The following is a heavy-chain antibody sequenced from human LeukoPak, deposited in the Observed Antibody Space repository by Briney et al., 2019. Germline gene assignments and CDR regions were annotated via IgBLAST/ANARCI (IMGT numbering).Heavy chain of an antibody. J-gene: IGHJ4*02. CDR2: ISAYNGNT. CDR1: GYTFTSYG. V-gene: IGHV1-18*01. D-gene: IGHD3-22*01. CDR3: ATFLITTGTDY. Sequence: ASVKVSCKASGYTFTSYGISWVRQAPGQGLEWMGWISAYNGNTNYAQRLQGRVTMTTDTSTSTAYMELRSLRSDDTAVYYCATFLITTGTDYWGQGTLVTVSS.